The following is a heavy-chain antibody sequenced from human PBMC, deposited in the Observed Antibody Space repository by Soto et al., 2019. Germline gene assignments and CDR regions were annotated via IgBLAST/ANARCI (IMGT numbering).Heavy chain of an antibody. CDR3: ARYGSGSSVWFDP. J-gene: IGHJ5*02. CDR1: GGSISSYY. V-gene: IGHV4-59*01. D-gene: IGHD3-10*01. CDR2: IYYSGST. Sequence: QVQLQESGPGLVKPSETLSLTCTVSGGSISSYYWSWIRQPPGKGLEWIGYIYYSGSTNYNPSLNSRVTISVDTSKNQFSLKLSSVTAGDTAVYYCARYGSGSSVWFDPWGQGTLVTVSS.